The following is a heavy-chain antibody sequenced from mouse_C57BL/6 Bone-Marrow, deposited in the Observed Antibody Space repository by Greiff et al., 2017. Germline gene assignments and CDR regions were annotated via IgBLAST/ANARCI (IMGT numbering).Heavy chain of an antibody. CDR2: ISDGGSYT. CDR1: GFTFSSYA. J-gene: IGHJ2*01. V-gene: IGHV5-4*01. CDR3: ARGRYSNFYFDY. D-gene: IGHD2-5*01. Sequence: EVQGVESGGGLVKPGGSLKLSCAASGFTFSSYAMSWVRQTPEKRLEWVATISDGGSYTYYPDNVKGRFTISRDNAKNNLYLQMSHLKSEDTAMXYCARGRYSNFYFDYGVQGTTLTVSS.